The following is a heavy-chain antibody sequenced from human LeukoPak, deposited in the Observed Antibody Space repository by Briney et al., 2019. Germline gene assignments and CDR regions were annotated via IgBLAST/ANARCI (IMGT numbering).Heavy chain of an antibody. CDR3: ARDGSRDGYNFSY. V-gene: IGHV3-30*04. J-gene: IGHJ4*02. CDR2: ISYDGSNK. CDR1: GFTFSSYA. Sequence: GGSLRLSCAASGFTFSSYAMHWVRQAPGKGLEWVAVISYDGSNKYYADSVKGRFTISRDNSKNTLYLQMNSLRAEDTAVYYCARDGSRDGYNFSYWGQGTLVTVSS. D-gene: IGHD5-24*01.